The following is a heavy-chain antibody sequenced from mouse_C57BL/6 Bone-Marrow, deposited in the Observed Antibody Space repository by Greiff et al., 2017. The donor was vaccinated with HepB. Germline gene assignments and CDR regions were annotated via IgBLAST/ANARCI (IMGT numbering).Heavy chain of an antibody. V-gene: IGHV1-50*01. CDR2: IDPSDSYT. CDR3: AREGYGKGDY. Sequence: QVQLQQPGAELVKPGASVKLSCKASGYTFTSYWMQWVKQRPGQGLEWIGEIDPSDSYTNYNQKFKGKATLTADKSSSTAYMELRSLTSEDSAVYFCAREGYGKGDYWGQGTTLTVSS. D-gene: IGHD2-1*01. J-gene: IGHJ2*01. CDR1: GYTFTSYW.